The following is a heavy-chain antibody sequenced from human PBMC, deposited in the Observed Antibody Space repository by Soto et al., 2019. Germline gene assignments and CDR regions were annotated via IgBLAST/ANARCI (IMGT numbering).Heavy chain of an antibody. V-gene: IGHV4-39*01. CDR3: ATQEVGGSYVYTFDP. D-gene: IGHD1-26*01. Sequence: QLHLRESGPGLVKPSETLSLTCTVSGGSITSSSYYWGWIRQPPGKGLEWIGSIYYSGSTYYNPSLKSRVTISVDTSKHQFSLKLSSGTAADTAVYYCATQEVGGSYVYTFDPWGQGTLVTVSS. CDR2: IYYSGST. CDR1: GGSITSSSYY. J-gene: IGHJ5*02.